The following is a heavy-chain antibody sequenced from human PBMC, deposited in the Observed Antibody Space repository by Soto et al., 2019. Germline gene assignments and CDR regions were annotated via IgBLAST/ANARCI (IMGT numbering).Heavy chain of an antibody. CDR1: VFTFSSYS. CDR2: ISSSSSGI. CDR3: ARDPYDCGDNSYYQGLDV. V-gene: IGHV3-48*02. Sequence: PGGSLRLSCVASVFTFSSYSMHWVRQSPGKGLEWVSYISSSSSGIFYADSVKGSLTISRDKAKNSLYLQMNSLREEDTAVYSCARDPYDCGDNSYYQGLDVWGQGTTVTVSS. J-gene: IGHJ6*02. D-gene: IGHD4-17*01.